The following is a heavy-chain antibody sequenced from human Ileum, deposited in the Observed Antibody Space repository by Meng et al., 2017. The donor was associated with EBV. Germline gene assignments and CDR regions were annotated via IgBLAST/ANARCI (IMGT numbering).Heavy chain of an antibody. D-gene: IGHD4-17*01. CDR1: GDSISSNNW. CDR3: ASGRDYAWHS. V-gene: IGHV4-4*02. J-gene: IGHJ4*02. CDR2: IYHSGST. Sequence: QVQRQASGPGLVKPSGTLSLTCAVSGDSISSNNWWSWVRQPPGKGLEWIGEIYHSGSTNYNPSFKSRVTMSVDKSKNQISLNLSSVTAADTAVYYCASGRDYAWHSWGRGTLVTVSS.